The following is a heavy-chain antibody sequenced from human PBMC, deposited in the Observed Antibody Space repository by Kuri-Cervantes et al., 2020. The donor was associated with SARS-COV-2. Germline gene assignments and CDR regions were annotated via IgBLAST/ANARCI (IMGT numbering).Heavy chain of an antibody. D-gene: IGHD6-6*01. Sequence: ASVKVSCKASGYTFTTYGITWVRQAPGQGLEWMGWISTYNANADYAQKLQGRVTMTTDTSTSIAYMELRSLRSDDTAIYYCAGDLGPYGLEAASYSSSGYYGMDVWGQGTTVTVSS. CDR3: AGDLGPYGLEAASYSSSGYYGMDV. V-gene: IGHV1-18*04. CDR2: ISTYNANA. CDR1: GYTFTTYG. J-gene: IGHJ6*02.